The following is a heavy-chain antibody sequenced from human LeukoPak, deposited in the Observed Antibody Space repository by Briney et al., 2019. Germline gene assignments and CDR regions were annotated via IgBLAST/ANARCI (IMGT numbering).Heavy chain of an antibody. V-gene: IGHV4-59*02. CDR2: VHSGGTT. J-gene: IGHJ4*02. CDR1: GASVTTYY. CDR3: ARDIRAVGATLYFDY. D-gene: IGHD1-26*01. Sequence: SETLSLTCTVSGASVTTYYWSWIRQPPGKGPEWIANVHSGGTTYYNPSLRSRVTISIDTSKNQFSLRLTSVTTADTAVYYCARDIRAVGATLYFDYWGQGTLLTVSS.